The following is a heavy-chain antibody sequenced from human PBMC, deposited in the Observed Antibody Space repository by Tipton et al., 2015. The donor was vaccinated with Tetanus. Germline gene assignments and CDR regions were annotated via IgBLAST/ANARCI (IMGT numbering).Heavy chain of an antibody. Sequence: TLSLTCTVSGDSLSNGDYYWSWIRQPPGKGLESIGYIYYSGSTYYNPSLKGRVTISGDTSKNLFSLTSVTASDTAVYYCARPEASGRARGFDIWGQGTKVTVSP. D-gene: IGHD3-10*01. CDR1: GDSLSNGDYY. V-gene: IGHV4-30-4*01. CDR3: ARPEASGRARGFDI. J-gene: IGHJ3*02. CDR2: IYYSGST.